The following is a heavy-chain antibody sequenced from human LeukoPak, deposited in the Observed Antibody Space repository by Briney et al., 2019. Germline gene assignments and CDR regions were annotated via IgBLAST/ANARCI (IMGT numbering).Heavy chain of an antibody. CDR2: INHSGST. CDR3: ARVLPPPDYYGSGSYYRENWFDP. D-gene: IGHD3-10*01. J-gene: IGHJ5*02. V-gene: IGHV4-34*01. CDR1: GGSFSGYY. Sequence: SETLSLTCAVYGGSFSGYYWSWIRQPPGKGLEWIGEINHSGSTNYNPSLKSRVTMSVDTSKNQFSLKLSSVTAADTAVYYCARVLPPPDYYGSGSYYRENWFDPWGQGTLVTVSS.